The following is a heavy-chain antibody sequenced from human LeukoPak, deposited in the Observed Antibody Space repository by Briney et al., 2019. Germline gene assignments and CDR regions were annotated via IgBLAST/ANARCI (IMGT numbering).Heavy chain of an antibody. CDR2: VYNSGST. D-gene: IGHD3-10*01. CDR1: GGSISRGSYY. J-gene: IGHJ4*02. Sequence: SETLSLTCIVSGGSISRGSYYWNWIRQPAGKGLEWMGRVYNSGSTNYNPSLKSRVTMSTDMSKNQFSLKLSSVTAADTAVYYCARQTFGALYFDSWGQGTLVTVSS. V-gene: IGHV4-61*02. CDR3: ARQTFGALYFDS.